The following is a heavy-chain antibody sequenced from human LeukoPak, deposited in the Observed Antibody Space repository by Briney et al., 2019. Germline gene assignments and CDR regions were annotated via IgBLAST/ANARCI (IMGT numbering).Heavy chain of an antibody. CDR1: GFTFSSYA. CDR3: ARVSGDNMWHFDY. V-gene: IGHV3-30*04. D-gene: IGHD6-25*01. Sequence: GGSLRLSCAASGFTFSSYAMHWVRQAPGKGLEWVAVISYDGSNKYYADSVKGRFTISRDNSKNTLYLQMNGLRAEDTAVYYCARVSGDNMWHFDYWGQGTLVTVSS. J-gene: IGHJ4*02. CDR2: ISYDGSNK.